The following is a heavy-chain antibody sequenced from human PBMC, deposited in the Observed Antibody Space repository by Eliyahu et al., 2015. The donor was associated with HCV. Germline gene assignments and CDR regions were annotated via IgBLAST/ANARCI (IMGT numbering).Heavy chain of an antibody. CDR3: ASGGGGIAVAGTGGWFDP. Sequence: QVQLQESGPGLVKPSETLSLTCTVSGGSITTYYWSWIRQPPGKGLEWIGYIHYSGSPNYNPSLKSRVTISVDTSKNQFSLILTSVTAADTAVYYCASGGGGIAVAGTGGWFDPWGQGTLVTVSS. D-gene: IGHD6-19*01. CDR1: GGSITTYY. J-gene: IGHJ5*02. CDR2: IHYSGSP. V-gene: IGHV4-59*01.